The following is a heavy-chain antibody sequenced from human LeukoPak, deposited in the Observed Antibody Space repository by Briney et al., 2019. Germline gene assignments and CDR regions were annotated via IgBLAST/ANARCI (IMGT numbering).Heavy chain of an antibody. J-gene: IGHJ4*02. CDR3: FKDLLGSGDY. CDR2: ISGSGGST. V-gene: IGHV3-23*01. Sequence: PGGSLRLSCAASGFTFSSYAMSWVRQAPGKGLEWVSAISGSGGSTYYADSVKGRFTISRDNAKNTLYLQMSSLRAEDTAVYYCFKDLLGSGDYWGQGTLVTVSS. D-gene: IGHD2-15*01. CDR1: GFTFSSYA.